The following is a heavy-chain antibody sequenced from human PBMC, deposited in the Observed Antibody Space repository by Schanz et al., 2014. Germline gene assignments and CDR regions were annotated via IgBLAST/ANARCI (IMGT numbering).Heavy chain of an antibody. CDR2: IRADGRMT. Sequence: VQLVESGGGVVRPGRSLRLSCAASGLTLSDYWMHWVRQAPGKGPEWISHIRADGRMTNYAASVEGRFTISRDVAKNTLYLQMFSLRAEDMGVYYCAGGKTTGLAYWGQGTQVAVSS. CDR1: GLTLSDYW. V-gene: IGHV3-74*01. D-gene: IGHD4-4*01. CDR3: AGGKTTGLAY. J-gene: IGHJ4*02.